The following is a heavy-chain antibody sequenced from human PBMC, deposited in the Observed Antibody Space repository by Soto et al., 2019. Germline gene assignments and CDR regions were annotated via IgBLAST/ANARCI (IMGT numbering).Heavy chain of an antibody. V-gene: IGHV3-48*02. CDR1: GFPFSSYS. D-gene: IGHD2-15*01. CDR3: ERAVDMVVAAGGYYYYGMDV. Sequence: GGSLRLSCAASGFPFSSYSMNWVRQSPGKGLGWVSYISSSSSTIYYADSVKGRFTISRDNAKNSLYLQMNSLRDEDTAVYYCERAVDMVVAAGGYYYYGMDVWAQGTRVTVSS. CDR2: ISSSSSTI. J-gene: IGHJ6*02.